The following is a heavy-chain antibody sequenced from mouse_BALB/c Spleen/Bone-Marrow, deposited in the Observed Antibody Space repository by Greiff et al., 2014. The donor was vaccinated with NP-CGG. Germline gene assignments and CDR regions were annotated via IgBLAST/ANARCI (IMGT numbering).Heavy chain of an antibody. CDR3: ARGLL. J-gene: IGHJ3*02. V-gene: IGHV3-2*02. CDR1: GYTITSDYA. CDR2: ISYSGST. Sequence: VQLQQSGPGLVKPSQSLSLTCTVTGYTITSDYAWNWIRLFPGNKLEWMGYISYSGSTSYNPSLKSRISIARDTSKNQFFLQLNSVTTEDTATYYCARGLLWGQGTLVAVSA.